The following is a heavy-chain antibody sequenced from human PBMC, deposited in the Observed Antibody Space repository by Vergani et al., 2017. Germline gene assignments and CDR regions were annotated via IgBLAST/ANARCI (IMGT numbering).Heavy chain of an antibody. Sequence: EVQLLESGGNLIQPGGSLRLSCGASGFTFSSYAMTWVRLAPGKGLQWVSAISGSCGNTFYTYSVKGRFTISRDNSKDTLYLQMNSLRVEDTAIYYCSKARDPNCKGGNCYSYYYVLDLWGQGTTVTVSS. D-gene: IGHD2-21*01. CDR3: SKARDPNCKGGNCYSYYYVLDL. V-gene: IGHV3-23*01. J-gene: IGHJ6*02. CDR1: GFTFSSYA. CDR2: ISGSCGNT.